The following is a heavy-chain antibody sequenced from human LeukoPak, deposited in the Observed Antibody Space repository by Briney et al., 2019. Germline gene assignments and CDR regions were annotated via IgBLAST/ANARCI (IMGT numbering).Heavy chain of an antibody. Sequence: SETLSLTCTVSGGPISSYYWRWIRQPPGKGLEGLGYICYSGSTNYNPSLKSRVTISVDTSKNQFSLKLSSVTAADTAVYYCARGRYSSSWYGWFDPWGQGTLVTVSS. CDR2: ICYSGST. CDR3: ARGRYSSSWYGWFDP. D-gene: IGHD6-13*01. J-gene: IGHJ5*02. CDR1: GGPISSYY. V-gene: IGHV4-59*01.